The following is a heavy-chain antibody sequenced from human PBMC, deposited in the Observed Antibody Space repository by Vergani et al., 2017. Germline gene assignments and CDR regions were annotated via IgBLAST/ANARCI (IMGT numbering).Heavy chain of an antibody. J-gene: IGHJ6*02. V-gene: IGHV3-43*02. CDR1: GFTFDDYG. CDR3: AKDRGGSYVAYYYYGMDV. D-gene: IGHD1-26*01. Sequence: EVQLVESGGGVVRPGGSLRLSCAASGFTFDDYGMSWVRQAPGKGLEWVSLISWDGGSTYYADSVKGRFTISRDNSKNSLYLQMNSLRTEDTALYYCAKDRGGSYVAYYYYGMDVWGQGTTVTVSS. CDR2: ISWDGGST.